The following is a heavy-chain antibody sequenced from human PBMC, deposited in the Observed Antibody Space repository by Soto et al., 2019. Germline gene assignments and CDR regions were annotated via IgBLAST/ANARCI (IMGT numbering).Heavy chain of an antibody. D-gene: IGHD6-19*01. V-gene: IGHV1-18*01. Sequence: ASVKVSCKASGYTFTSYGISWVRQAPGQGLEWMGWISAYNGNTNYAQKLQGRVTMTTDTSTSTAYMELRSLRSDDTAVYYCARVDVRGLLNSGPYYSDYWGQGTLVTVSS. CDR1: GYTFTSYG. CDR3: ARVDVRGLLNSGPYYSDY. J-gene: IGHJ4*02. CDR2: ISAYNGNT.